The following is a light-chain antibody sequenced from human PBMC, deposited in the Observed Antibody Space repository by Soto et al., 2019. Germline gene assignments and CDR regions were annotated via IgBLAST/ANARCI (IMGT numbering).Light chain of an antibody. CDR2: DVS. J-gene: IGLJ2*01. Sequence: QSALTQPASVSGSPGQSITISCTGTSSDVGGYNYVSWYQQHPGKAPKLMIYDVSNRPSGVSNRFSGSKSGNTASLTISGLQAEDEAGYYCSSYTSSRPLYVVFGGGTKLTVL. CDR3: SSYTSSRPLYVV. CDR1: SSDVGGYNY. V-gene: IGLV2-14*01.